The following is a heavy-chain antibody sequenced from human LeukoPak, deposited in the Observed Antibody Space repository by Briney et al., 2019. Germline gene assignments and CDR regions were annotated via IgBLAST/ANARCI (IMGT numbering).Heavy chain of an antibody. Sequence: GGALRLSCAVSGFTFSSYSMNWVRQARGKGLEWVSSISSSSSYIYYAATVEARFTISRDNAKNTLYLQMNSLRTEATAVEYCASLDTAMVTSVHWGQGTLVTVSS. CDR3: ASLDTAMVTSVH. D-gene: IGHD5-18*01. CDR2: ISSSSSYI. J-gene: IGHJ4*02. CDR1: GFTFSSYS. V-gene: IGHV3-21*01.